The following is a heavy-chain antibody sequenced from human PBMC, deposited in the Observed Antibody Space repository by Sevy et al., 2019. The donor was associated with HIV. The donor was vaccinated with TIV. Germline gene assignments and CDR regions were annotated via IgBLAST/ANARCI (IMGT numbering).Heavy chain of an antibody. CDR1: GFTFSNYA. CDR2: FSFGCGKI. J-gene: IGHJ4*02. Sequence: GGSLRLSCAASGFTFSNYAMSWVRQAPGKGLEWVSTFSFGCGKINYADSVKGRFTISRDNSKYTLYLQMNSLRAEDTALYYCAREGCSKPHDYWGQGTLVTVSS. V-gene: IGHV3-23*01. D-gene: IGHD2-2*01. CDR3: AREGCSKPHDY.